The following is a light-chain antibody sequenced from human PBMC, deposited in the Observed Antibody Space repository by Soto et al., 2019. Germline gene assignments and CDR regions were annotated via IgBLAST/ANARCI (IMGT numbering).Light chain of an antibody. Sequence: DIQITQAPSTLRASVGDRVTLTCRASQSIRNWLAWYQQKPGKVPKLLIYDASSLASGVPSRFSGSGSGTEFTLTISSLEPEEFASFYCQEFASSPLTFGRGTKVDIK. CDR3: QEFASSPLT. CDR1: QSIRNW. V-gene: IGKV1-5*01. J-gene: IGKJ4*01. CDR2: DAS.